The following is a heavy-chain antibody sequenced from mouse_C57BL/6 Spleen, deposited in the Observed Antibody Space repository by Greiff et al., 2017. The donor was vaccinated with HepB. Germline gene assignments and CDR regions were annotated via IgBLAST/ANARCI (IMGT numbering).Heavy chain of an antibody. V-gene: IGHV1-15*01. J-gene: IGHJ2*01. CDR3: TRKGLYDYPTLDY. D-gene: IGHD2-4*01. CDR2: IDPETGGT. CDR1: GYTFTDYE. Sequence: VKLQESGAELVRPGASVTLSCKASGYTFTDYEMHWVKQTPVHGLEWIGAIDPETGGTAYNQKFKGKAILTADKSSSTAYMELRSLTSEDSAVYYCTRKGLYDYPTLDYWGQGTTLTVSS.